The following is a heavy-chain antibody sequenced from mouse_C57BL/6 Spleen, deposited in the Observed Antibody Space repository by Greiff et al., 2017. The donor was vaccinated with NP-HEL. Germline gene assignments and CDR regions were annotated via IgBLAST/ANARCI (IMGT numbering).Heavy chain of an antibody. V-gene: IGHV1-85*01. CDR3: ARPRDYYYGSSFYAMDY. CDR2: IYPRDGST. Sequence: QVQLKESGPELVKPGASVKLSCKASGYTFTSYDINWVKQRPGQGLEWIGWIYPRDGSTKYNEKFKGKATLTVDTSSSTAYMELHSLTSEDSAVYFCARPRDYYYGSSFYAMDYWGQGTSVTVSS. J-gene: IGHJ4*01. CDR1: GYTFTSYD. D-gene: IGHD1-1*01.